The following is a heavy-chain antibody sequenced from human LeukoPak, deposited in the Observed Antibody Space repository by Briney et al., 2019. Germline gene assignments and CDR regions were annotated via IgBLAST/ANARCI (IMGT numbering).Heavy chain of an antibody. V-gene: IGHV4-59*11. CDR1: GGSISNHY. Sequence: SETLSLTCTVSGGSISNHYWSWIRQPSGQGLEWIGYIHYGGNTDYNPSLKGRLTMSVDTSKNQFSLKLSSVTAADTAVYYCVRRGDGYPYYFDYWGQGTLVTVSS. CDR3: VRRGDGYPYYFDY. D-gene: IGHD5-24*01. CDR2: IHYGGNT. J-gene: IGHJ4*02.